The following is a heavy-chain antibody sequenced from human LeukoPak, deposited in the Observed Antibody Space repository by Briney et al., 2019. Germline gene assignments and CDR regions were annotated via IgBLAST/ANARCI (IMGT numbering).Heavy chain of an antibody. CDR1: GFMFSDEY. J-gene: IGHJ6*03. Sequence: GGSLRLSCAASGFMFSDEYMSWIRQAPGKGLEWVSYISNSGDFIAYADSVKGRFTISRDNAKNSLYPQMNSLRAEDTAVYYCARGKDGYYYYMDVWGKGTTVTVSS. CDR3: ARGKDGYYYYMDV. V-gene: IGHV3-11*04. CDR2: ISNSGDFI. D-gene: IGHD2-15*01.